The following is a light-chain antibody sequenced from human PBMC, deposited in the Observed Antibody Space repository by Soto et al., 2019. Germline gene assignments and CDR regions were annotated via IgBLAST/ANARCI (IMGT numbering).Light chain of an antibody. V-gene: IGKV3-20*01. J-gene: IGKJ4*01. CDR3: QQYGSSPPLT. CDR2: GAS. CDR1: QSVSNNY. Sequence: EIVLMQSPGTLSLSPGERATLSCRASQSVSNNYVAWYQQKPGQAPRLLIAGASSRATGIPDRFSGSGSVTDFTLTIGRLEPEDFAIYYWQQYGSSPPLTFGGGTKVEIK.